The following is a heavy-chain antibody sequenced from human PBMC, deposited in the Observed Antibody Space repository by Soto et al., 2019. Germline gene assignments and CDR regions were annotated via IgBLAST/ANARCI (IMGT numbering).Heavy chain of an antibody. CDR3: ARHIAVSGTRGFDF. CDR1: GGSISTNW. D-gene: IGHD6-19*01. Sequence: QVQLQESGPGLMKPSGTLSLTCAVSGGSISTNWCSWVRQPPGKGLEWIGEIYHSGRTNYNPSLENRVTMSVDKSQNHLSLSLNSVTAADTAVYYWARHIAVSGTRGFDFWGQGTLVTVSS. V-gene: IGHV4-4*02. CDR2: IYHSGRT. J-gene: IGHJ4*02.